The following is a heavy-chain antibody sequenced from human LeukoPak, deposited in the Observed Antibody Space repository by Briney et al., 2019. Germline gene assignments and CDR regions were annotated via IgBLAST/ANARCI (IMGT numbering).Heavy chain of an antibody. CDR2: ISYDGSNK. D-gene: IGHD4-23*01. CDR3: AKAYGGLFDY. Sequence: GGSLRLSCAASGFTFSSYGMHWVRQAPGKGLEWVAVISYDGSNKYYADSVKCRFTISRDNSKNTLYLQMNSLRAEDTAVYYCAKAYGGLFDYWGQGTLVTVSS. V-gene: IGHV3-30*18. J-gene: IGHJ4*02. CDR1: GFTFSSYG.